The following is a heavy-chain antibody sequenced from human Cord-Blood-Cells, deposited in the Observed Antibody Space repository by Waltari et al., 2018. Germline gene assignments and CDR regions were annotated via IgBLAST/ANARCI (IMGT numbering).Heavy chain of an antibody. CDR3: ARDRLSCSGGSCYKVFGY. J-gene: IGHJ4*02. CDR1: AYSISSGYY. Sequence: QVQLQESGPVLVKPSETLSLPCAVSAYSISSGYYWGWLRQPPGTGLEWIGSIYHSGSTDYNPSLKSRVTISVDTSKNQFSLKLSSVTAADTAVYYCARDRLSCSGGSCYKVFGYWGQGTLVTVSS. CDR2: IYHSGST. V-gene: IGHV4-38-2*02. D-gene: IGHD2-15*01.